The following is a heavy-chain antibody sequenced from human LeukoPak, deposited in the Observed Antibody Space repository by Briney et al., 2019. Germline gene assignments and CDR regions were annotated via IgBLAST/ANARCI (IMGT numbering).Heavy chain of an antibody. V-gene: IGHV1-24*01. CDR1: GYTLTELS. CDR3: ATERLYYYGSGSSPLFDY. CDR2: FDPEDGET. Sequence: ASVKVSCKVSGYTLTELSMHWARQAPGKGLEWMGGFDPEDGETIYAQKFQGRVTMTEDTSTDTAYMELSSLRSEDTAVYYCATERLYYYGSGSSPLFDYWGQGTLVTVSS. J-gene: IGHJ4*02. D-gene: IGHD3-10*01.